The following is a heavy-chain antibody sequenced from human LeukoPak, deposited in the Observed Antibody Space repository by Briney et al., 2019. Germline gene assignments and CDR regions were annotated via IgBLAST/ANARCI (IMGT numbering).Heavy chain of an antibody. Sequence: GATVKVSCKASGYAFSDYYFHWMRQAPGQGLEWMGWINPNTGVTRYAQNFRGRVSMTTDTSISTTYMGLNRLTSDDTAVYYCARGRYNILLRRHRALDYWGQGTLVTVSS. CDR1: GYAFSDYY. D-gene: IGHD1-14*01. J-gene: IGHJ4*02. V-gene: IGHV1-2*02. CDR2: INPNTGVT. CDR3: ARGRYNILLRRHRALDY.